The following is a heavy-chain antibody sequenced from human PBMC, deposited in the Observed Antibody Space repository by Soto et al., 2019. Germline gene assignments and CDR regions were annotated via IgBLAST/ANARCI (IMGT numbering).Heavy chain of an antibody. CDR3: ARDPRPPSGWLGFWEYGMDV. Sequence: GASVKVSCKASGYTFSGYYIHWVRQAPGQGLEWMGWVNPDNGGTTSAQKFQGRVTMTRDTSVTTAYMELSRLTSDDTAVYYCARDPRPPSGWLGFWEYGMDVWGQGTTVTVSS. D-gene: IGHD3-3*01. CDR1: GYTFSGYY. J-gene: IGHJ6*02. CDR2: VNPDNGGT. V-gene: IGHV1-2*02.